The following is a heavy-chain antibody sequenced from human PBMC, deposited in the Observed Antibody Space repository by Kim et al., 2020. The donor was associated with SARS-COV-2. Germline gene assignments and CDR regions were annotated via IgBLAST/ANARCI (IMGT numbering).Heavy chain of an antibody. V-gene: IGHV4-59*01. CDR3: AREIYSNYAYHLDY. J-gene: IGHJ4*02. Sequence: NPSLKSRVTISVDTSKTQFSLKLSSVTAADTAVYYCAREIYSNYAYHLDYWGQGTLVTVSS. D-gene: IGHD4-4*01.